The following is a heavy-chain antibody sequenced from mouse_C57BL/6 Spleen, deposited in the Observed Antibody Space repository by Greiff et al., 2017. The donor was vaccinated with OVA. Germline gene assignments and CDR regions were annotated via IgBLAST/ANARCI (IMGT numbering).Heavy chain of an antibody. J-gene: IGHJ2*01. CDR2: IYPGDGDT. V-gene: IGHV1-82*01. CDR1: GYAFSSSW. Sequence: VQLQQSGPELVKPGASVKISCKASGYAFSSSWMNWVKQRPGKGLEWIGRIYPGDGDTNYNGKFKGKATLTADKSSSTAYMQLSSLTSEDSAVYFCARWWLLRDYWGQGTTLTVSS. CDR3: ARWWLLRDY. D-gene: IGHD2-3*01.